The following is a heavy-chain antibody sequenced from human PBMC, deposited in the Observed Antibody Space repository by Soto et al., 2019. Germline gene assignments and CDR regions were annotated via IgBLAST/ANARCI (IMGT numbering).Heavy chain of an antibody. Sequence: QVQLVESGGGVVQPGRSLRLSCAASGFTFSSYGMHWVRQAPGKGLEWVAVISYDGSNKYYADSVKGRFTISRDNSKNTLYLQMNSLRAEDTAVYYCANGYRCYDSTVDYWGQGTLVTVSS. CDR2: ISYDGSNK. D-gene: IGHD5-12*01. CDR1: GFTFSSYG. J-gene: IGHJ4*02. V-gene: IGHV3-30*18. CDR3: ANGYRCYDSTVDY.